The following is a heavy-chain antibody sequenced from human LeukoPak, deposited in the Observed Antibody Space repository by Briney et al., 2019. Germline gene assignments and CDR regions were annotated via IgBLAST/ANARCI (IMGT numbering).Heavy chain of an antibody. D-gene: IGHD1-26*01. J-gene: IGHJ6*02. CDR2: IIPILGIA. Sequence: ASVKVSCKASGGTFSSYAISWVRQAPGQGLEWMGRIIPILGIANYAQKFQGRVTITADKSTSTAYMELSSLRSEDTAVYYCARESGKYYYYGMDVWGQGTTVTVSS. CDR3: ARESGKYYYYGMDV. CDR1: GGTFSSYA. V-gene: IGHV1-69*04.